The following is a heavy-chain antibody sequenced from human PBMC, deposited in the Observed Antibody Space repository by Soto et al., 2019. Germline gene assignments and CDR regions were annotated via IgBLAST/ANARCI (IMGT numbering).Heavy chain of an antibody. V-gene: IGHV1-3*01. J-gene: IGHJ5*02. CDR1: GDAFTSYA. Sequence: ASVKVSCKASGDAFTSYALYWVHQAPGQRLEWMGWISANNGNTKYAQNFQGRVTMTTDTSTSTAYMELRSLRSDDTAVYYCARAYSPGLFDPWGQGTLVTVSS. D-gene: IGHD2-15*01. CDR2: ISANNGNT. CDR3: ARAYSPGLFDP.